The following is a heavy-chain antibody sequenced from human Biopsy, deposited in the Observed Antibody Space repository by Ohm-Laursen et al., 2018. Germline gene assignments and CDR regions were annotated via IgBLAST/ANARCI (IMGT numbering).Heavy chain of an antibody. CDR3: ARDRGYYSDRTVPGYFDL. V-gene: IGHV4-59*01. CDR1: GDSISSYY. CDR2: VYCTGST. J-gene: IGHJ2*01. Sequence: SDTLSLTCSVSGDSISSYYWSWIWQPPGKGLQWIGYVYCTGSTDYNPSLQSRVTISVDTSKNHFSLRLRSVTPADTAIYYCARDRGYYSDRTVPGYFDLWGRGTLVTVSS. D-gene: IGHD3-22*01.